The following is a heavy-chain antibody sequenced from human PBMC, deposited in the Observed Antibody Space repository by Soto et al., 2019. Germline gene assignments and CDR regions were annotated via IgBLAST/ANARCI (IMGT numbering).Heavy chain of an antibody. V-gene: IGHV3-23*01. CDR2: ISTSVGST. D-gene: IGHD3-10*01. CDR3: AKGGQSYDY. Sequence: PGGSLRLSCAASGFTFSTYAMSWVRQAPGKGLEWVSAISTSVGSTYYTDSVKGRFTISRDNSKNTLYLQMNSLRAEDTAVYYCAKGGQSYDYWGQGTLGTVSS. CDR1: GFTFSTYA. J-gene: IGHJ4*02.